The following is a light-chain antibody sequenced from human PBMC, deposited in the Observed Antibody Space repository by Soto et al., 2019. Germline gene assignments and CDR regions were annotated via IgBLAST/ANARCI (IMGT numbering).Light chain of an antibody. J-gene: IGKJ1*01. CDR3: QQANSFPQT. CDR2: AAS. CDR1: QGISSW. Sequence: IQMTQTPSSVSSSVXXXXXXXXXASQGISSWLAWYXXKPGKXXKXXIYAASSLQSGVPSRFSGSVSGTDVTITISSLQPEDGETYDGQQANSFPQTFCQGTKVEI. V-gene: IGKV1-12*01.